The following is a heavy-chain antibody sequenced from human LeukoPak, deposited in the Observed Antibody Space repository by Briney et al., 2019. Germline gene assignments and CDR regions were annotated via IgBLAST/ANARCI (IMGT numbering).Heavy chain of an antibody. D-gene: IGHD6-19*01. CDR3: AKAVAGTQGVDY. J-gene: IGHJ4*02. Sequence: GASVKVSCKASGYSFTSYAISWVRQAPGQGLEWMGGIIPIFGTANYAQKFQGRVTITADESTSTAYMELSSLRSEDTAVYYCAKAVAGTQGVDYWGQGTLVTVSS. CDR1: GYSFTSYA. V-gene: IGHV1-69*13. CDR2: IIPIFGTA.